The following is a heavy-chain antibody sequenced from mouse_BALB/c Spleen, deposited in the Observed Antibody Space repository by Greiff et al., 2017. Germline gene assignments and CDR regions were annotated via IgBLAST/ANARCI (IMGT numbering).Heavy chain of an antibody. D-gene: IGHD1-1*01. V-gene: IGHV1-9*01. J-gene: IGHJ2*01. CDR3: ARPNTTVVATDY. CDR1: GYTFSSYW. CDR2: ILPGSGST. Sequence: VQLQQSGAELMKPGASVKISCKATGYTFSSYWIEWVKQRPGHGLEWIGEILPGSGSTNYNEKFKGKATFTADTSSNTAYMQLSSLTSEDSAVYYSARPNTTVVATDYWGQGTTLTVSS.